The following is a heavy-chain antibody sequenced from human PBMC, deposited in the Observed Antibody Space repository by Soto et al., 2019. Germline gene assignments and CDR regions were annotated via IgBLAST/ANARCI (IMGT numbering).Heavy chain of an antibody. J-gene: IGHJ4*02. V-gene: IGHV3-74*01. CDR2: INSDGTTI. Sequence: GGSLRLSCAASGFTFSNYWVHWVRQAPGKGLMWVSRINSDGTTINYADSVEGRFTISRDNAKNTLFLQMNSLRVEDTTVYYCARAGWYRFDYWGQGTLVTVSS. CDR3: ARAGWYRFDY. CDR1: GFTFSNYW. D-gene: IGHD6-19*01.